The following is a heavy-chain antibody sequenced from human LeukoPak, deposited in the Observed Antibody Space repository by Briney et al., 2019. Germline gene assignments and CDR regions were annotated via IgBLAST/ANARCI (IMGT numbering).Heavy chain of an antibody. D-gene: IGHD2-21*02. CDR1: GYTFTGYY. V-gene: IGHV1-2*02. CDR2: INPNSGGT. J-gene: IGHJ4*02. Sequence: WASVKVSCKASGYTFTGYYMHWVRQAPGQGLEWMGWINPNSGGTNYAQKFQGRVTMTRDTSINTAYMDLSSLRSDDTAVYYCAREGSYCVGGDCYSFDFWGQGTLITVSS. CDR3: AREGSYCVGGDCYSFDF.